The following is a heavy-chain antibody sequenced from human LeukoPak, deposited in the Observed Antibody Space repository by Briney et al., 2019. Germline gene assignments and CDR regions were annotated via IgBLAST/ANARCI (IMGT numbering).Heavy chain of an antibody. CDR3: ASRDANIVGATRAFDI. CDR2: INHSGST. D-gene: IGHD1-26*01. V-gene: IGHV4-34*01. J-gene: IGHJ3*02. Sequence: PSETLFLTCAVYGGSFSGYCWSWIRQPPGKGLEWIGEINHSGSTNYNPSLKSRVTISVDTSKNQFSLKLSSVTAADTAVYYCASRDANIVGATRAFDIWGQGTMVTVSS. CDR1: GGSFSGYC.